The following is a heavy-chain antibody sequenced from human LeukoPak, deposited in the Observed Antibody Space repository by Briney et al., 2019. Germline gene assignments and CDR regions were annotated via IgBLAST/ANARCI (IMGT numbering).Heavy chain of an antibody. Sequence: SETLSLTCTVSGGSVSSGYYYWSWIRQPPGKGLEWIGYIYYSGSTNYNPSLKSLVTISVDTSKNQFSLKLSSVTAADTAVYYCARVGDYTDPYWGQGTLVTVSS. CDR2: IYYSGST. CDR3: ARVGDYTDPY. J-gene: IGHJ4*02. D-gene: IGHD4-17*01. V-gene: IGHV4-61*01. CDR1: GGSVSSGYYY.